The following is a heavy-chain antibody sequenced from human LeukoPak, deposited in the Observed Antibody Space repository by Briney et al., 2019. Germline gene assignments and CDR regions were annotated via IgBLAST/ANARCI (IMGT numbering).Heavy chain of an antibody. J-gene: IGHJ4*02. V-gene: IGHV3-21*01. CDR2: INKGGSYM. Sequence: GSLRLSCVASGFIFRDYTMNWVRQTPGKGLEWVSAINKGGSYMAYADSVKGRFIISRDNSKNTVYLQMSSLRPEETAVYYCAKVIPDYGDYGPEYYFDYWGQGTLVTVSS. D-gene: IGHD4-17*01. CDR1: GFIFRDYT. CDR3: AKVIPDYGDYGPEYYFDY.